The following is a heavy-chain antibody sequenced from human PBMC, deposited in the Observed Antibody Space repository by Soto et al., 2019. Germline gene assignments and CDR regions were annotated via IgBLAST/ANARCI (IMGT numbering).Heavy chain of an antibody. Sequence: ASVKVSCKASGYTFTSYGISWVRQAPGQGLEWMGWISAYNGNTNHAQKLQGRVTMTTDTSTSTAYMELRSLRSDDTAVYYCATDLFPDYADAWVTFRPADYWGQGTQVTVSS. CDR1: GYTFTSYG. D-gene: IGHD3-16*02. CDR2: ISAYNGNT. V-gene: IGHV1-18*01. J-gene: IGHJ4*02. CDR3: ATDLFPDYADAWVTFRPADY.